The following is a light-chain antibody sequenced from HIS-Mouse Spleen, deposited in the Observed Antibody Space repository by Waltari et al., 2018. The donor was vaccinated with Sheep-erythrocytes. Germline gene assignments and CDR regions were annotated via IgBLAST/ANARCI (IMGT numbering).Light chain of an antibody. CDR1: SSDFGCYNY. CDR2: DVS. V-gene: IGLV2-11*01. CDR3: CSYAGSYNHV. Sequence: QSALTQPRSVSGSPGQSVTIPCTGTSSDFGCYNYVSWYQQHPGTAPKLMIYDVSKRPSGVPDRFSGSKSGNTASLTISGLQAEDEADYYCCSYAGSYNHVFATGTKVTVL. J-gene: IGLJ1*01.